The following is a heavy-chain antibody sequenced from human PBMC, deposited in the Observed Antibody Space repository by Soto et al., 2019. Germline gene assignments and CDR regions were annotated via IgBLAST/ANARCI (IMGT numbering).Heavy chain of an antibody. CDR1: GGSISYYY. V-gene: IGHV4-59*01. J-gene: IGHJ4*02. CDR3: ARDERYCTNGVCSGRIDY. Sequence: PSETLSLTCTVSGGSISYYYWSWIRQPPGKGLEWIGYIYDSGNTNYNPSLKSRVTISVDTSKNQFSLKLSFVTAADTAVYYCARDERYCTNGVCSGRIDYWGQGTLVTVSS. D-gene: IGHD2-8*01. CDR2: IYDSGNT.